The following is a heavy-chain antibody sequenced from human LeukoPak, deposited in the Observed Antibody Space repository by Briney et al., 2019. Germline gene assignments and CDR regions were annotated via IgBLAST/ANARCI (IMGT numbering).Heavy chain of an antibody. D-gene: IGHD3-22*01. CDR3: ARDSNRDSRHYDSSGYYSGYFDY. CDR1: GGTFSSYA. CDR2: INPSGGST. Sequence: SVKVSCKASGGTFSSYAISWVRQAPGQGLEWMGIINPSGGSTSYAQKLQGRVTMTRDTSTSTVYMELSSLRSEDTAVYYCARDSNRDSRHYDSSGYYSGYFDYWGQGTLVTVSS. V-gene: IGHV1-46*01. J-gene: IGHJ4*02.